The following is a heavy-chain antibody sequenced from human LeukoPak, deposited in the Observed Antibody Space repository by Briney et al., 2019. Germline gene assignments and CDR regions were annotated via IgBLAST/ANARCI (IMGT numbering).Heavy chain of an antibody. J-gene: IGHJ4*02. V-gene: IGHV3-23*01. CDR2: ITGNGDNT. Sequence: GGSLRLACAASGFTVSSDDMNWVRQAPGKGLEWVSGITGNGDNTYYAVSVKGRFTTYRDNSKSRLYLKMNSPRDEDTAVYYCAKTLSSGWSGKYYFDYWGQGTLVSVSS. D-gene: IGHD6-19*01. CDR3: AKTLSSGWSGKYYFDY. CDR1: GFTVSSDD.